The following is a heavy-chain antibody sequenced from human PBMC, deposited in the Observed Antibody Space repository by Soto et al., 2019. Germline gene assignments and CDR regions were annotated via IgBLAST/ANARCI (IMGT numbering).Heavy chain of an antibody. CDR1: GGSFSPYY. CDR2: INHSGST. D-gene: IGHD1-7*01. CDR3: TRGLTGTHYYYGMDV. Sequence: ETLSLTCAVYGGSFSPYYWSWIRQPPDKGLEWIGEINHSGSTSYNPTLKSRVTMSVDTSKNQISLRLSSVTAADTAVYYCTRGLTGTHYYYGMDVWGHGTTVTVSS. J-gene: IGHJ6*02. V-gene: IGHV4-34*01.